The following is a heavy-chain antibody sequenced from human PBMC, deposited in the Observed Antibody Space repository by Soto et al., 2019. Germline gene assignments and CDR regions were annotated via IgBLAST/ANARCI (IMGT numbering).Heavy chain of an antibody. J-gene: IGHJ4*02. CDR1: GFTFNNYA. V-gene: IGHV3-30-3*01. CDR3: SRDRRVGSNYNFGFDY. Sequence: QVQLVESGGGVVQPERSLRLSCAASGFTFNNYAIHWVRQAPAKGLEWVAVISFDGNNKYYADSVKGRFTISRDDSKNTLDLQMNSLRAEDTAVYYCSRDRRVGSNYNFGFDYWGQGVLVTVSS. CDR2: ISFDGNNK. D-gene: IGHD4-4*01.